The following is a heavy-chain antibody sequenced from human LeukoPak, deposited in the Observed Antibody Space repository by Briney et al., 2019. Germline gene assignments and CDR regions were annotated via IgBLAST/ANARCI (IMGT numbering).Heavy chain of an antibody. Sequence: ASVKVSCKVSEYTLTELSMHWVRQAPGKGLEWLGGFDPEDGEILYAQKFQGRVTMSDDTSTDTAYMELGSLRSDDTAVYYCAADRGDYSGSYWTAFDIWGQGTMVTVSS. CDR3: AADRGDYSGSYWTAFDI. CDR1: EYTLTELS. D-gene: IGHD1-26*01. CDR2: FDPEDGEI. V-gene: IGHV1-24*01. J-gene: IGHJ3*02.